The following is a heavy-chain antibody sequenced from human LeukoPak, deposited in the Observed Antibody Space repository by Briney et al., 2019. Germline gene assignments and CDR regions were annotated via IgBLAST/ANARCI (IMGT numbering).Heavy chain of an antibody. CDR1: GFTFSSYS. V-gene: IGHV3-23*01. Sequence: GGSLRLSCAASGFTFSSYSMNWVRQAPGKGLEWVSTISGSGDSTYYVDSVKGRFTVSRDNSKNTLYLQINSLRGEDTAVYYCAKDDAWLQYNDWGQGTLVTVSS. D-gene: IGHD5-24*01. J-gene: IGHJ4*02. CDR2: ISGSGDST. CDR3: AKDDAWLQYND.